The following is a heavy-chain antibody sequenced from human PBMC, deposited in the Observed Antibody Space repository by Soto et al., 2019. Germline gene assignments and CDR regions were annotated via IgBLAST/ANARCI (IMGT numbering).Heavy chain of an antibody. CDR3: ATDHYYDSSGYYYESDAFDF. Sequence: EVQLVESGGGLAKPGGSLRLSCAASGFTFSSYSMNWFRQAPGQGLEWVSSISSSSSDIYYADSVKGRVTTYRDNAKNSLYLQMNSLRAAATAVYYCATDHYYDSSGYYYESDAFDFWGQGTLVTVSS. CDR1: GFTFSSYS. J-gene: IGHJ3*01. D-gene: IGHD3-22*01. CDR2: ISSSSSDI. V-gene: IGHV3-21*01.